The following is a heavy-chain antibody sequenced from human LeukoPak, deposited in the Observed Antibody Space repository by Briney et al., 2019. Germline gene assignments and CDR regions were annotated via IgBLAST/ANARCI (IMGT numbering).Heavy chain of an antibody. CDR1: GSMYNYY. CDR3: ARVGGNSFEY. V-gene: IGHV4-4*07. Sequence: SETLSLTCTVSGSMYNYYWSWIRQPAGKGLEWIGRIYTSGSTNYNPSLKSRVTITLDTSKNQFSLKLSSVTAADTAVYYCARVGGNSFEYWGQGTLVTVSS. CDR2: IYTSGST. J-gene: IGHJ4*02.